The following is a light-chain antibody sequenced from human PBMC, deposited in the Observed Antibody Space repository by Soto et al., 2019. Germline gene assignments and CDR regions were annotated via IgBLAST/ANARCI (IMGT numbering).Light chain of an antibody. J-gene: IGLJ2*01. CDR3: LLTYSDAVF. CDR1: TGTVTSGHF. V-gene: IGLV7-46*01. CDR2: DVT. Sequence: QAVVTQEPSLTVSPGGTVTLTCGSSTGTVTSGHFPYWFQQKPGQAPRALIYDVTKKHSWTPARFSGSLLGDKAALTLSGVQPEDEAEYYCLLTYSDAVFFGGGTKLTVL.